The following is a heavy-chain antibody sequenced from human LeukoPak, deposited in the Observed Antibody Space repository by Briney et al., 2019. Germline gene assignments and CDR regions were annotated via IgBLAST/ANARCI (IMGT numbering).Heavy chain of an antibody. J-gene: IGHJ4*02. CDR1: GFTLSSYW. CDR2: LDTDGSDT. D-gene: IGHD2-2*01. V-gene: IGHV3-74*01. Sequence: GGSLRLSCAASGFTLSSYWMHWVRRAPGKGLVWVSRLDTDGSDTSYADSVRGRFTISRDNAKNTLYLQMNNLRAEDTAMYYCARDRYPAAREFDYWGQGTLVTVSS. CDR3: ARDRYPAAREFDY.